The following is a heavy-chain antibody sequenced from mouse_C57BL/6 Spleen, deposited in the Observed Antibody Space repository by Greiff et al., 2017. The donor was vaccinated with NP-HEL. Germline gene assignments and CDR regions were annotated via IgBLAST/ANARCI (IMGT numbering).Heavy chain of an antibody. CDR1: GYSITSGYY. D-gene: IGHD1-1*01. CDR2: ISYDGSN. J-gene: IGHJ4*01. V-gene: IGHV3-6*01. Sequence: DVQLQESGPGLVKPSQSLSLTCSVTGYSITSGYYWNWIRQFPGNKLEWMGYISYDGSNNYNPSLKNRISITRDTSKNQFFLKLNSVTTEDTATYYCAREGSYYGSSSYYAMDYWGQGTSVTVSS. CDR3: AREGSYYGSSSYYAMDY.